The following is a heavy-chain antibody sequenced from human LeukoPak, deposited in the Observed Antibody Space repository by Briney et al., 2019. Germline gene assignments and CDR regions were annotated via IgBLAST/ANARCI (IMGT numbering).Heavy chain of an antibody. CDR3: ARGVLGGPPHYYYYMDV. CDR2: IYTSGST. J-gene: IGHJ6*03. V-gene: IGHV4-61*02. Sequence: PSQTLSLTCTVSGGSISSGSYYWSWIRQPAGKGLEWIGRIYTSGSTNYNPSLKSRVTISVDTSKNQFSLKLSSVTAADTAVYYCARGVLGGPPHYYYYMDVWGKGTTVTVSS. CDR1: GGSISSGSYY. D-gene: IGHD3-10*01.